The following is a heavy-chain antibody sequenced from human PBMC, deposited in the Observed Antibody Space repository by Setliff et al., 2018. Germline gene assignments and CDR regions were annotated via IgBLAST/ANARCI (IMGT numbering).Heavy chain of an antibody. V-gene: IGHV4-59*08. D-gene: IGHD3-22*01. CDR2: IHYSGST. J-gene: IGHJ4*02. CDR1: GGSISTYH. CDR3: ARARNYFDSSGQTQYYFDY. Sequence: SETLSLTCSVSGGSISTYHWSWIRQPPEKGLEWIAYIHYSGSTNQNPSLKSRVTTSIDTSKNQFSLKLSSVTAADTAVYYCARARNYFDSSGQTQYYFDYWGQGTLVTVSS.